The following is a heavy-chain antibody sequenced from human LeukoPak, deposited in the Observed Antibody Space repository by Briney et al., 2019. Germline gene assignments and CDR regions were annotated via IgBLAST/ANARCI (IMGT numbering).Heavy chain of an antibody. V-gene: IGHV1-69*13. CDR3: AGSYYYDSSCYYFLGY. J-gene: IGHJ4*02. Sequence: SVKVSCKASGGTFSSYAISWVRQAPGQGLEWMGGIIPIFGTANYAQKFQGRVTITADESTSTAYMELSSLRSEDTAVYYCAGSYYYDSSCYYFLGYWGQGTLVTVSS. D-gene: IGHD3-22*01. CDR1: GGTFSSYA. CDR2: IIPIFGTA.